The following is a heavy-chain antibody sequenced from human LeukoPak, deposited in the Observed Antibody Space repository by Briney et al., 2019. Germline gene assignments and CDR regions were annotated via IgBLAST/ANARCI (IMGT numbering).Heavy chain of an antibody. CDR2: SSTVTGNI. J-gene: IGHJ6*03. Sequence: GGSLRLSCAASGFAFFSTSIHWVRQAPGKGLEWLSYSSTVTGNIYYADSVKGRFTISRDNAKSSLHLQMSSLRAEDTAVYFWATTGNFYDMDVWGKGTTVTVSS. V-gene: IGHV3-48*04. D-gene: IGHD1-1*01. CDR1: GFAFFSTS. CDR3: ATTGNFYDMDV.